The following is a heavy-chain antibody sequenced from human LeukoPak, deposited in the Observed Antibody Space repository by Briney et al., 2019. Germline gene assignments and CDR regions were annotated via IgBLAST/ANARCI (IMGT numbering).Heavy chain of an antibody. CDR3: ARDRKPYNTHDRDAFDI. V-gene: IGHV3-21*01. D-gene: IGHD1-14*01. CDR2: ISSSSSYI. CDR1: GFTFSSYS. Sequence: PGGSLRLSCAASGFTFSSYSMNWVRQAPGKGLEWVSSISSSSSYIYYADSVKGRFTISRDNAKNSLYLQMNSLRAEDTAVYYCARDRKPYNTHDRDAFDIWGQGTMVTVSS. J-gene: IGHJ3*02.